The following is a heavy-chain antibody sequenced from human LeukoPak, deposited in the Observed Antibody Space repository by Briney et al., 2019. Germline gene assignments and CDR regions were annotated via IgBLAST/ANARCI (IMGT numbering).Heavy chain of an antibody. V-gene: IGHV3-23*01. Sequence: GGSLRLSCAASGFTFSSYAMSWVRQAPGKGLEWVSAISGSGGSTYYADSVKGRFTISRDNSKNTLYLQMNSLGAEDTAVYYCAKDLYKLTTVTTFGDYWGQGTLVTVSS. CDR3: AKDLYKLTTVTTFGDY. J-gene: IGHJ4*02. CDR1: GFTFSSYA. D-gene: IGHD4-17*01. CDR2: ISGSGGST.